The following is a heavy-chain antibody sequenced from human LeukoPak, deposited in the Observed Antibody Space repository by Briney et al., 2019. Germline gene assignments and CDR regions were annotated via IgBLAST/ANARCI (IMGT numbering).Heavy chain of an antibody. V-gene: IGHV3-23*01. CDR3: AKRRMNIVVVPAAFDY. D-gene: IGHD2-2*01. CDR1: GFTFSSYA. CDR2: ISGSGGST. J-gene: IGHJ4*02. Sequence: PGGSLRLSCAASGFTFSSYAMSWVRQAPGKGLEWVSAISGSGGSTYYAGSVKGRFTISRDNSKNTLYLQMNSLRAEDTAVYYCAKRRMNIVVVPAAFDYWGQGTLDTVSS.